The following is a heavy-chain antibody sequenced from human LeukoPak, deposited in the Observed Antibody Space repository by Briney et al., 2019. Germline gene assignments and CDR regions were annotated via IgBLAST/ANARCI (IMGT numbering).Heavy chain of an antibody. Sequence: PSETLSLTCTVSDGSISSSSYYWGWIRQPPGKGLEWIGSLYYSGSTYYNPSLRSRVTISVDTSKNQFSLKLSSVTAADTAVYYCARHERANWFDPWGQGTLVTVSS. CDR2: LYYSGST. CDR1: DGSISSSSYY. J-gene: IGHJ5*02. CDR3: ARHERANWFDP. D-gene: IGHD6-25*01. V-gene: IGHV4-39*01.